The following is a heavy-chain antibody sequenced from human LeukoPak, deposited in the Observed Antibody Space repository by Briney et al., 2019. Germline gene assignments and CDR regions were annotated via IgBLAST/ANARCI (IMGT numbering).Heavy chain of an antibody. CDR3: ARGGDFWSGYYTRGMGDFDY. J-gene: IGHJ4*02. V-gene: IGHV4-34*01. CDR1: GGSFSGYY. CDR2: INHSGST. D-gene: IGHD3-3*01. Sequence: SETLSLTCAVYGGSFSGYYWSWIRQPPGKGLEWIGEINHSGSTNYNPSLKSRVTISVDTSKNQFSLKLSSVTAADTAVYYCARGGDFWSGYYTRGMGDFDYWGQGTLVTVSS.